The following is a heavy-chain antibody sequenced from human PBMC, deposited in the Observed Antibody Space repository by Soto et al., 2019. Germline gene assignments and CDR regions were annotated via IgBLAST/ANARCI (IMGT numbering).Heavy chain of an antibody. J-gene: IGHJ5*02. CDR2: INHSGST. D-gene: IGHD2-15*01. CDR1: GGSFSGYY. CDR3: ARSLYCSGGSCQYNWFDP. Sequence: SETLSLTCAVYGGSFSGYYWSWIRQPPGKGLEWIGEINHSGSTNYNPSLKSRVTISVDTSKNQFSLKLSSVTAADTAVYYCARSLYCSGGSCQYNWFDPWGQGTLVTVSS. V-gene: IGHV4-34*01.